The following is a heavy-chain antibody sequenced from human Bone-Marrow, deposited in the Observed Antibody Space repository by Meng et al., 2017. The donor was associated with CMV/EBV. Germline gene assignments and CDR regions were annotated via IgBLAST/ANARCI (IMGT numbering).Heavy chain of an antibody. CDR1: GGSISSYY. V-gene: IGHV4-4*07. J-gene: IGHJ4*02. CDR3: ARAIKYCSGGTCYSGRVDN. Sequence: SETLSLTCTVSGGSISSYYWSWIRQPAGKGLEWIGRIYTSGSTNYNPSLKSRVTMSVDTSKNQFSLTLSSVTAADTAVYYCARAIKYCSGGTCYSGRVDNWGQGTLVTVSS. CDR2: IYTSGST. D-gene: IGHD2-15*01.